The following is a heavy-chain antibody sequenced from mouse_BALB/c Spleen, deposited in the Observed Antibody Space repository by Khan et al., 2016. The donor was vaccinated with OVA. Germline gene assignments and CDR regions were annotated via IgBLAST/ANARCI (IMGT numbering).Heavy chain of an antibody. CDR3: ARDYRYYFDY. J-gene: IGHJ2*01. Sequence: EVQLQQSGPELVKPGASMKISCKASGYSFTGYTMNWVKQSHGKNLEWIGLMNPYNGVTRYNQTFKGKATLTVDQSSSTAYMDLLSLNSEDYTVYYCARDYRYYFDYWGQGITLTVSS. D-gene: IGHD2-14*01. CDR1: GYSFTGYT. V-gene: IGHV1-18*01. CDR2: MNPYNGVT.